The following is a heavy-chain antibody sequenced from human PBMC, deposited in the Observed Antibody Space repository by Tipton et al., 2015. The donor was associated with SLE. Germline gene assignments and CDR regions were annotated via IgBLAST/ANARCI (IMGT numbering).Heavy chain of an antibody. CDR2: INHSGST. CDR1: GGSFSGYY. CDR3: AKRDYGDPGVDY. J-gene: IGHJ4*02. V-gene: IGHV4-34*01. Sequence: TLSLTCAVYGGSFSGYYWSWIRQPPGKGLEWIGEINHSGSTNYNPSLKSRVTISVDTSKNQFSLKPSSVTAADTAVYYCAKRDYGDPGVDYWGQGTLVTVSS. D-gene: IGHD4-17*01.